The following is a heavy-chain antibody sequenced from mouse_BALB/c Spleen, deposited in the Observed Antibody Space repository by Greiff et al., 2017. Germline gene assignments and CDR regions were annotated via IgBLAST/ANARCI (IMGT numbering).Heavy chain of an antibody. CDR1: GYSITSDYA. J-gene: IGHJ4*01. Sequence: EVQLVESGPGLVKPSQSLSLTCTVTGYSITSDYAWNWIRQFPGNKLEWMGYISYSGSTSYNPSLKSRISITRDTSKNKFFLQLNSVTTEDTATYYCERGDEYEGRAMDYWGQGTSVTVSS. V-gene: IGHV3-2*02. D-gene: IGHD2-4*01. CDR2: ISYSGST. CDR3: ERGDEYEGRAMDY.